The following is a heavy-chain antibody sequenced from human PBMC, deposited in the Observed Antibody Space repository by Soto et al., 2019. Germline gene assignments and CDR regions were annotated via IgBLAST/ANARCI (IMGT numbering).Heavy chain of an antibody. J-gene: IGHJ4*02. CDR2: INSDGSST. Sequence: EVQLVESGGGLVQPGGSLRLSCAASGFTFSSYWMHWVRQAPGKGLVWVSRINSDGSSTSYADAVKGRFTISRDSAKNSLYLQMTSLRADDTAVYYCAIESVAQHFDYWGQGTLVAVSS. D-gene: IGHD5-12*01. V-gene: IGHV3-74*01. CDR3: AIESVAQHFDY. CDR1: GFTFSSYW.